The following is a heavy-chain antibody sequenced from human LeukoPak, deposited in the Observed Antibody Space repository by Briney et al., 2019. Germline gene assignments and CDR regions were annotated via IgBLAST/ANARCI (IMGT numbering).Heavy chain of an antibody. J-gene: IGHJ4*02. CDR1: GFTFSSYE. D-gene: IGHD6-19*01. Sequence: PGGSLRLSCAASGFTFSSYEMNWVRQAPGKGLEWISYISGSGSTIYYADSVKGRFTISRDNSKNTLYLQMNSLRAEDTAVYYCAKDLLGSGWYYLHYWGQGTLVTVSS. CDR3: AKDLLGSGWYYLHY. V-gene: IGHV3-48*03. CDR2: ISGSGSTI.